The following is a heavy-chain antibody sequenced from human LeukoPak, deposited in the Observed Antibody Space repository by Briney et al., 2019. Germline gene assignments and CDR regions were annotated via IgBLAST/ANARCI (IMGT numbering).Heavy chain of an antibody. Sequence: PGGSLRLSCAASGFTFSSYGMHWVRQAPGKGLEWVAVIWDDGSNKYYVDSVKGRFTISRDNSKNMVYLQMNNLRAEDTAVYYCAGDTYCTSTCCYLFEYWGQGTLVTVSS. CDR3: AGDTYCTSTCCYLFEY. V-gene: IGHV3-33*01. CDR1: GFTFSSYG. D-gene: IGHD2-2*01. CDR2: IWDDGSNK. J-gene: IGHJ4*02.